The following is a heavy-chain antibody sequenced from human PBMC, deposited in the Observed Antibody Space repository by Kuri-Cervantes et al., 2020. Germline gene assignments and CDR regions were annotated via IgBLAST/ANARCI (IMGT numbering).Heavy chain of an antibody. CDR3: AKDAMSGYSYGNYFDY. Sequence: GESLKISCAASGFTFSSYGMHWVRQAPGKGLEWVAVISYDGSNKYYADSVKGRFTISRDNSKNTLYLQMNSLRAEDTAVYYCAKDAMSGYSYGNYFDYWGQGTLVTVSS. D-gene: IGHD5-18*01. CDR2: ISYDGSNK. CDR1: GFTFSSYG. J-gene: IGHJ4*02. V-gene: IGHV3-30*18.